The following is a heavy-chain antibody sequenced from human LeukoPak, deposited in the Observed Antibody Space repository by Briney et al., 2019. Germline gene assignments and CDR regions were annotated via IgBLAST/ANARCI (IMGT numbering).Heavy chain of an antibody. V-gene: IGHV3-53*01. CDR2: IYSGGST. J-gene: IGHJ6*02. D-gene: IGHD6-19*01. CDR1: GFTVSSNY. CDR3: ARDSGYSSGWYPGYYYYGMDV. Sequence: PGGSLRLSCAASGFTVSSNYMSWVRQAPGKGLKWVSVIYSGGSTYSADSVKGRFTISRDNSKNTLYLQMNSLRAEDTAVYYCARDSGYSSGWYPGYYYYGMDVWGQGTTVTVSS.